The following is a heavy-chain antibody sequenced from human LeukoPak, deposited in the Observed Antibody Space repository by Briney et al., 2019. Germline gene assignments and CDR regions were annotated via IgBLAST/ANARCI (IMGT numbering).Heavy chain of an antibody. V-gene: IGHV3-30*01. CDR2: ISYDGSNK. D-gene: IGHD3-22*01. Sequence: GGALRLSCAASGFTFSSYAMPWVRQAPGKGLEWVAVISYDGSNKYYADSVKGRFTISRDNSKNTLYLQMNSLRAEDTAVYYCARDPSSGYYGGIDYWGQGTLVTVSS. CDR1: GFTFSSYA. J-gene: IGHJ4*02. CDR3: ARDPSSGYYGGIDY.